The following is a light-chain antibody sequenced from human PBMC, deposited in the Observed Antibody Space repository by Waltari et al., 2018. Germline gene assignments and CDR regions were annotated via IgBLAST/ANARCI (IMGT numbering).Light chain of an antibody. V-gene: IGKV4-1*01. CDR3: QQHYSAPLT. J-gene: IGKJ3*01. CDR1: QSVLHSSDNRNY. CDR2: WAS. Sequence: DIVMTQSPDPLAVPLGERATFNCKFSQSVLHSSDNRNYLAWYQQKPGQPPKLLIHWASTRESVVPDRFSGSGSGTDFTLTISSLQAEDVAVYYCQQHYSAPLTFGPGTKVDIK.